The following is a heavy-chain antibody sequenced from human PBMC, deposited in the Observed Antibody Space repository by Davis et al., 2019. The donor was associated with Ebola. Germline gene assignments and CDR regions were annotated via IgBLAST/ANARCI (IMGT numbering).Heavy chain of an antibody. Sequence: MPSETLSLTCAVYGGSFSGYYWSWIRQPPGKGLEWIGEINHSGSTNYNSSLKSRVTISVDTSKNQFSLKLSSVTAADTAVYYCARPAARRYYYGMDVWGQGTTVTVSS. CDR1: GGSFSGYY. CDR2: INHSGST. J-gene: IGHJ6*02. V-gene: IGHV4-34*01. CDR3: ARPAARRYYYGMDV. D-gene: IGHD6-6*01.